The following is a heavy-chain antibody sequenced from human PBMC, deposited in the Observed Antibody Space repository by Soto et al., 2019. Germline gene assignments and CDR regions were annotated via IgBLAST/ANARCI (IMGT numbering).Heavy chain of an antibody. V-gene: IGHV4-34*01. CDR1: GGSFRGYY. D-gene: IGHD5-12*01. CDR3: ARAEYTYNYRGHDF. CDR2: IDHIAYS. Sequence: PSETLSLTCAVYGGSFRGYYWTWIRQPPGKGLEWIGEIDHIAYSNNNPSLRGRVSISVDTSKNQFSLQLTSVTAADTAVYYCARAEYTYNYRGHDFWGQGTLVTVSS. J-gene: IGHJ4*02.